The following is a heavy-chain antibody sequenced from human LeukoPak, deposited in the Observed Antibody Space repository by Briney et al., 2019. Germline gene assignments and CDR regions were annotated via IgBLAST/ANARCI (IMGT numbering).Heavy chain of an antibody. D-gene: IGHD4-17*01. CDR2: IHGDGTNT. V-gene: IGHV3-74*03. CDR3: ARGYGDYVAYFDY. J-gene: IGHJ4*02. Sequence: GGSLRLSCAGSGFTFSSYWMHWVRQAPGKGLVWVSRIHGDGTNTKYANSVKGRFTISRDNAKNTLYLQMNSLRAEDTAVHYCARGYGDYVAYFDYWGQGTLVTVSP. CDR1: GFTFSSYW.